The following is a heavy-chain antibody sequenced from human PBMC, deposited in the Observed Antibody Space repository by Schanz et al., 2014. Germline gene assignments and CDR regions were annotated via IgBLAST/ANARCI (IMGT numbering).Heavy chain of an antibody. J-gene: IGHJ3*01. CDR1: RFTFSTYA. CDR3: ARDGGRDGYNLAFDV. V-gene: IGHV3-30*14. Sequence: QVQLVQSGGGVVQPGGSLRLSCAASRFTFSTYAMHWVRQAPGKGLGWISSMYINSGSTQYADSVKGRFIISRDSSKNTLFLQMNSLRAEDTAVYFCARDGGRDGYNLAFDVWGQGTLVTVSS. D-gene: IGHD5-12*01. CDR2: MYINSGST.